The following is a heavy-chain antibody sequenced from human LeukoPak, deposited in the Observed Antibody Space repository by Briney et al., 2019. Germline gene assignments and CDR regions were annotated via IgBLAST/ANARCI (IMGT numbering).Heavy chain of an antibody. V-gene: IGHV3-53*01. CDR3: ARLTGYSSSWHFDY. J-gene: IGHJ4*02. CDR2: IYSGGST. D-gene: IGHD6-13*01. CDR1: GFTVSSNY. Sequence: PGGSLRLSCAASGFTVSSNYMSWVRQAPGKGLEWVSVIYSGGSTYYADSVKGRFTISRDNSKNTLYLQMNSLRAEDTAVYYRARLTGYSSSWHFDYWGQGTLVTVSS.